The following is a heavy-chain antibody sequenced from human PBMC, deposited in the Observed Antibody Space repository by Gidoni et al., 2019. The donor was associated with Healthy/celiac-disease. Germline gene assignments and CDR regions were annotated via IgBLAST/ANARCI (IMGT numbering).Heavy chain of an antibody. D-gene: IGHD1-26*01. Sequence: QVQLQESGPGLVKPSETMSLTCNVYGGSISSYYGSWIRQPAWQGLEWIGRIYTSGSTNYNPSLKSRVTMSVYTSKNQFSLKLSSVTAADTAVYYCARDLELPHAFDIWGQGTMVTFSS. CDR1: GGSISSYY. CDR3: ARDLELPHAFDI. J-gene: IGHJ3*02. CDR2: IYTSGST. V-gene: IGHV4-4*07.